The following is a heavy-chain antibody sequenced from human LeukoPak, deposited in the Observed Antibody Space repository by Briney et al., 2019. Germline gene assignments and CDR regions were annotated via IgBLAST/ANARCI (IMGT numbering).Heavy chain of an antibody. Sequence: PSETLSLTCTVSGGSISSGDYYWSWIRQPPGKGLEWIGYIYYSGSTYYNPSLKSRVTISVDTSKNQFSLKLSSVTAADTAVYYCAREGITGTMNWFDPWGQGTLVTVSS. CDR1: GGSISSGDYY. CDR2: IYYSGST. J-gene: IGHJ5*02. D-gene: IGHD1-20*01. CDR3: AREGITGTMNWFDP. V-gene: IGHV4-30-4*02.